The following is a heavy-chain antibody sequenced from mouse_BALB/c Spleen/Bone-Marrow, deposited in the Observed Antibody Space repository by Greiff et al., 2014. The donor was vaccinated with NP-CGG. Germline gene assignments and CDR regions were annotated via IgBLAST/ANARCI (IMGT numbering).Heavy chain of an antibody. CDR1: GFTFSSYG. CDR3: ARDGYYVFYAMDY. CDR2: INSNGGST. Sequence: EVKLMESGGGLVQPGGSLKLSCAASGFTFSSYGMSWVRQTPDKRLELVATINSNGGSTYYPDSVKGRFTISRDNAKNTLYLQMSSLKSEYTAMYYCARDGYYVFYAMDYWGQGTSVTVSA. V-gene: IGHV5-6-3*01. D-gene: IGHD2-3*01. J-gene: IGHJ4*01.